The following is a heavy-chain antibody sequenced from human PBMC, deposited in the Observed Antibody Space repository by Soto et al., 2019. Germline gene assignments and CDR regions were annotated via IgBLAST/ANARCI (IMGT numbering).Heavy chain of an antibody. D-gene: IGHD4-17*01. J-gene: IGHJ5*01. Sequence: EVHLLESGGGLVQPGGSLRLSCTAPGFTFNNYAMTWVRQAPGRGLEGVSGITASGGRTYYADSVKGRFTISRDNSKSTLYLQMNSLRADDTAVYYCAKDTRYADYVRWFDSWGQGTLVTVSS. CDR2: ITASGGRT. CDR3: AKDTRYADYVRWFDS. CDR1: GFTFNNYA. V-gene: IGHV3-23*01.